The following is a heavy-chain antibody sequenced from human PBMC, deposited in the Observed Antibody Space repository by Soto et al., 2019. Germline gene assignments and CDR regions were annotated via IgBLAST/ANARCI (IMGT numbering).Heavy chain of an antibody. V-gene: IGHV3-73*01. D-gene: IGHD6-19*01. CDR1: GFTFSGSA. Sequence: EVQLVESGGGLVQPGGSLKLSCAASGFTFSGSAMHWVRQASGKGLEWVGRIRSKANSYATAYAASVKGRFTISRDDSKNTAYLQMNSLKTEDTAVYYCTRGINPGIAVAGDYYFDDWGQGTLVTVSS. CDR3: TRGINPGIAVAGDYYFDD. CDR2: IRSKANSYAT. J-gene: IGHJ4*02.